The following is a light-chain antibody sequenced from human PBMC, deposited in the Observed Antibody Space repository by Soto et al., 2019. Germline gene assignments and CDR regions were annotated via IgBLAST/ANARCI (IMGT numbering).Light chain of an antibody. CDR2: GAS. J-gene: IGKJ5*01. Sequence: ILLTQSPGTRSLSPGDRATLTYXASQSVSSSYLAWYQQKPGQAPRLXRDGASSRATGSPDRFSGRGAGTDFTLTSSRLEPADFAVYSCPQYHWAPDTFGPGTRLDIK. V-gene: IGKV3-20*01. CDR1: QSVSSSY. CDR3: PQYHWAPDT.